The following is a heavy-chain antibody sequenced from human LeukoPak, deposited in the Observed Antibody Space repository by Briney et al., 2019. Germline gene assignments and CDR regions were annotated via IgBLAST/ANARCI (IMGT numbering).Heavy chain of an antibody. CDR3: ARDNDSRDPPHFDY. J-gene: IGHJ4*02. D-gene: IGHD3-16*01. CDR2: IRYDGSYK. Sequence: GGSLRLSCAASGFPFRSYAMHWVRQAPGKGLEWVAFIRYDGSYKYYADSVKGRFTISRDNSKNTLYLQMNSLRAEDTAVYYCARDNDSRDPPHFDYWGQGTLVTVSS. CDR1: GFPFRSYA. V-gene: IGHV3-30*02.